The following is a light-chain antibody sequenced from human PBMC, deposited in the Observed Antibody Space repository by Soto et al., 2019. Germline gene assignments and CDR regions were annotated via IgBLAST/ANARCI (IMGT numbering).Light chain of an antibody. V-gene: IGKV1-5*03. CDR2: KAS. J-gene: IGKJ1*01. CDR3: QQFTGT. CDR1: QSMSSW. Sequence: DIQMTQSPSTLSASVGDRVTITCRASQSMSSWLAWYQQKPGKAPKLLIYKASSLESGLPSRFSGSGSGTEFTLTISGLQPDDFATYYCQQFTGTFGQGTKVEIK.